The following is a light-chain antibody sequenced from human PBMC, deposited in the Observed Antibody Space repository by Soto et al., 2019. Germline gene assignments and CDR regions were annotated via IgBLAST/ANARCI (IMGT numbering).Light chain of an antibody. V-gene: IGKV2-30*01. Sequence: VLTQSPLSLSVTLGQPASISCRSSQSLIYSNGNTYLNWYQQRPGQSPRRLIYQVSIRDSGVPDRFSGSGSGSVTDFALKISRVDAEDVWVYYCMEGTPSFGQVTKVEIK. CDR1: QSLIYSNGNTY. CDR3: MEGTPS. J-gene: IGKJ1*01. CDR2: QVS.